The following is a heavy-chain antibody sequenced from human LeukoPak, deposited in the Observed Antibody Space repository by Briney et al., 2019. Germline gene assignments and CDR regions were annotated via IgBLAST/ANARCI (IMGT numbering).Heavy chain of an antibody. CDR2: ISSSSSYI. Sequence: PGGSLRLSCAASGFTFSSYSMNWVRQAPGKGLEWVSSISSSSSYIYYADSVKGRFTISRDNAKNSLYLQMNSLRAEDTAVYYCARVSLSHDAFDIWGQGTMVTVSS. V-gene: IGHV3-21*01. J-gene: IGHJ3*02. CDR1: GFTFSSYS. D-gene: IGHD2-8*01. CDR3: ARVSLSHDAFDI.